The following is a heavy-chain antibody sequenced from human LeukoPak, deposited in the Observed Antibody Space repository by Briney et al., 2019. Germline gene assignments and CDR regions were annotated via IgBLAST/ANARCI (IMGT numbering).Heavy chain of an antibody. CDR3: ARGLDSSGYYRDAFDI. D-gene: IGHD3-22*01. V-gene: IGHV3-23*01. J-gene: IGHJ3*02. CDR1: GFSFSSYA. Sequence: GGSLRLSCGASGFSFSSYAMNWVRQAPGKGLEWVSVISGSGAGTYYADSVTYYADSVKGRFTISRDNAKNSLYLQMNSLRAEDTALYHCARGLDSSGYYRDAFDIWGQGTMVTVSS. CDR2: ISGSGAGTYYADSVT.